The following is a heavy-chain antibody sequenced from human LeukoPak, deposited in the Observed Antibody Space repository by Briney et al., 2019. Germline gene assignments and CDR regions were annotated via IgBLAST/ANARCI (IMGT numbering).Heavy chain of an antibody. CDR3: ARRDIVVVPAARLDYYYYYMDV. Sequence: GGSLRLSCAASGFTFTYYAMSWVRQAPGKGLEWVSAVVGSGDTTYYADSVKGRFTISRDNSKNTLFLQMNSLRAEDTAVYYCARRDIVVVPAARLDYYYYYMDVWGKGTTVTISS. CDR2: VVGSGDTT. V-gene: IGHV3-23*01. J-gene: IGHJ6*03. CDR1: GFTFTYYA. D-gene: IGHD2-2*01.